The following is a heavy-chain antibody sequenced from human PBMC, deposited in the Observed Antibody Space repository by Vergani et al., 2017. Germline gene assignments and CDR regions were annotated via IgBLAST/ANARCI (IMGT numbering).Heavy chain of an antibody. CDR1: GFTFSDYY. Sequence: QVQLVESGGGLVKPGGSLRLSCAASGFTFSDYYMSWIRQAPGKGLEWVSYISSSGSTIYYADSVKGRFTISRDNAKNSLYLQMNSLRAEDTAVYYCARDYYDSSGYYYVPYYYYGMDVWGQGTTVTVSS. V-gene: IGHV3-11*04. CDR3: ARDYYDSSGYYYVPYYYYGMDV. CDR2: ISSSGSTI. D-gene: IGHD3-22*01. J-gene: IGHJ6*02.